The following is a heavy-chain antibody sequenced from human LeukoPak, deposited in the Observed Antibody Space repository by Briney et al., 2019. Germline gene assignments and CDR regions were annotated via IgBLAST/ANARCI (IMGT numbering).Heavy chain of an antibody. V-gene: IGHV3-48*04. CDR1: GFTFSSYS. CDR2: ISSSSSTI. Sequence: PGGSLRLSCAASGFTFSSYSMNWVRQAPGKGLEWVSYISSSSSTIYYADSVKGRFTISRDNAKNSLYLQMNSLRAEDTAVYYCARGGRLGVWLLDYWGQGTLVTVSS. J-gene: IGHJ4*02. D-gene: IGHD3-22*01. CDR3: ARGGRLGVWLLDY.